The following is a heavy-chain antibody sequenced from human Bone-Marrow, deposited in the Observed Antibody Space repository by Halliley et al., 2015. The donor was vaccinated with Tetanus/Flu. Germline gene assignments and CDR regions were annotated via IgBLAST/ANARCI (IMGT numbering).Heavy chain of an antibody. J-gene: IGHJ6*02. Sequence: TLSLTCTVSGGSISNYYWSWIRQPPGKGLEWIAYIYNSGDTNHNPSLRSRVTMSVDTSKNQFSLRLSSVTAADTAVYYCARGNPPYYYYGLDVWGQGTSVTVSS. CDR1: GGSISNYY. CDR2: IYNSGDT. CDR3: ARGNPPYYYYGLDV. V-gene: IGHV4-59*01.